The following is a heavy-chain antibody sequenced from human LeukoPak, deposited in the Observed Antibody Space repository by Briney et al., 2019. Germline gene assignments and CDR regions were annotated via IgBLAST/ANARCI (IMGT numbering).Heavy chain of an antibody. D-gene: IGHD3-3*01. J-gene: IGHJ6*03. V-gene: IGHV3-72*01. Sequence: GGSLRLSCAASGFSFSNHYINWVRQTPGKGLEWVGRTRNKAESYKTEYAASVQGRFTISRDDSKKSLFLHMNSLKTEDTAVYYCARESSICEVVTRSYMDVWGKGTTVTVSS. CDR2: TRNKAESYKT. CDR1: GFSFSNHY. CDR3: ARESSICEVVTRSYMDV.